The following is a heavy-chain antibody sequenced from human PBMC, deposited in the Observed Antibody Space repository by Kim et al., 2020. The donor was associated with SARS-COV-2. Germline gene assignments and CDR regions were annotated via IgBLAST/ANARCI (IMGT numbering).Heavy chain of an antibody. Sequence: GGSLRLSCVASGFTFSNYAMSWVRQAPGKGLEWVSAILETDATYYEDSVKGRFTVSRDNSKNTLYLHMYSLRVDDTAIYFCAKEMGSNNAYRVWSTFDYWGQGSLVTVSS. CDR3: AKEMGSNNAYRVWSTFDY. CDR2: ILETDAT. J-gene: IGHJ4*02. CDR1: GFTFSNYA. D-gene: IGHD2-21*01. V-gene: IGHV3-23*01.